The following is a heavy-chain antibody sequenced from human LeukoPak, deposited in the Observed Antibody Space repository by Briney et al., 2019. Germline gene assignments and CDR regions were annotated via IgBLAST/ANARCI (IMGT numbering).Heavy chain of an antibody. CDR3: ITDIPGTYFPLDY. V-gene: IGHV3-15*01. J-gene: IGHJ4*02. D-gene: IGHD3-10*01. CDR1: GFTFSAAW. CDR2: IKSKADGETT. Sequence: GGSLRLSCAASGFTFSAAWMTWVRQAPGKGLEWVGRIKSKADGETTDNAAPVKGRFTISRDDSRNTLYLQMNSLKIEDTAVYYCITDIPGTYFPLDYWGQGTLVTVSS.